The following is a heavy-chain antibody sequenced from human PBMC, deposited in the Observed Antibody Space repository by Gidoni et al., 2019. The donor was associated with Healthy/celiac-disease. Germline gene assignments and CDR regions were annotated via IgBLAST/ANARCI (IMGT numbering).Heavy chain of an antibody. Sequence: QVPLQQWGAGLLKPSETLSLTCAVYGGSFSGYYWSWIRQPPGKGLEWIGEINHSGSTNYNPSLKSRVTISVDTSKNQFSLKLSSVTAADTAVYYCARSVDGYIREVYYFDYWGQGTLVTVSS. J-gene: IGHJ4*02. D-gene: IGHD6-25*01. CDR2: INHSGST. V-gene: IGHV4-34*01. CDR1: GGSFSGYY. CDR3: ARSVDGYIREVYYFDY.